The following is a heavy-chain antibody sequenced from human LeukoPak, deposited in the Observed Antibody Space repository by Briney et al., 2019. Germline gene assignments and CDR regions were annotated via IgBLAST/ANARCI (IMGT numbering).Heavy chain of an antibody. CDR2: ISGSGGST. J-gene: IGHJ4*02. CDR1: GFTFISYA. Sequence: GSLRLSCAASGFTFISYAMSWVRQAPGKGLEWVSAISGSGGSTYYADSVKGRFTISRDNSKNTLYLQMNSLRAEDTAVYYCARVVAAAGMSFDYWGQGTLVTVSS. V-gene: IGHV3-23*01. D-gene: IGHD6-13*01. CDR3: ARVVAAAGMSFDY.